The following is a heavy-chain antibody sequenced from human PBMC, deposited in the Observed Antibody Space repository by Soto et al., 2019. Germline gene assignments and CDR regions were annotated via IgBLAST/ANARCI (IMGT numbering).Heavy chain of an antibody. V-gene: IGHV3-15*07. Sequence: PGGSLRLSCAASGFSFSSDWMHWVRQAPGKGLEWVGRTKINTDGGTTDYAAPVRGRFTISRDDSKNMLYLQMSSLKTEDTAVYCCSRLHVSRDYWGQGTLVLVSS. J-gene: IGHJ4*02. CDR1: GFSFSSDW. CDR2: TKINTDGGTT. CDR3: SRLHVSRDY.